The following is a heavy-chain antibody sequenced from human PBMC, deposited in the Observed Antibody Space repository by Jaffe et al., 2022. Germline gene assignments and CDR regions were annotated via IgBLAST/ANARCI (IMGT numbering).Heavy chain of an antibody. CDR1: GYSFTSYW. Sequence: EVQLVQSGAEVKKPGESLKISCKGSGYSFTSYWIGWVRQMPGKGLEWMGIIYPGDSDTRYSPSFQGQVTISADKSISTAYLQWSSLKASDTAMYYCARHIGGYCSGGSCYTLDYWGQGTLVTVSS. CDR3: ARHIGGYCSGGSCYTLDY. CDR2: IYPGDSDT. J-gene: IGHJ4*02. V-gene: IGHV5-51*01. D-gene: IGHD2-15*01.